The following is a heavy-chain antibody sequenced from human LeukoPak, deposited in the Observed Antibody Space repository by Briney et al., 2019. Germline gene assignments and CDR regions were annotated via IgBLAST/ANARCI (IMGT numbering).Heavy chain of an antibody. J-gene: IGHJ6*02. CDR3: ARDGSSTRGRLWFGSWHYYYYGMDV. CDR2: ISSSSSYI. CDR1: GLTFSSHW. V-gene: IGHV3-21*01. D-gene: IGHD3-10*01. Sequence: PGGSLRLSCAASGLTFSSHWMHWVRQAPGKGLEWVSSISSSSSYIYYADSVKGRFTISRDNAKNSLYLQMNSLRAEDTAVYYCARDGSSTRGRLWFGSWHYYYYGMDVWGQGTTVTVSS.